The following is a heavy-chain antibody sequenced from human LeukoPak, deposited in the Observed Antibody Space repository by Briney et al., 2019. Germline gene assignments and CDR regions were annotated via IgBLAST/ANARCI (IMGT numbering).Heavy chain of an antibody. D-gene: IGHD2-2*01. CDR3: ARENSALGYCSSTSCYGRGVLDY. V-gene: IGHV4-4*07. CDR1: GGSVSSYY. J-gene: IGHJ4*02. Sequence: SETLSLTCTVSGGSVSSYYWSWIRQPAGKGLEWIGRIYSSGSTDYNPSLKSRVTMSVDTSKNQFSLKLSSVTAADTAVYYCARENSALGYCSSTSCYGRGVLDYWGQGTLVTVSS. CDR2: IYSSGST.